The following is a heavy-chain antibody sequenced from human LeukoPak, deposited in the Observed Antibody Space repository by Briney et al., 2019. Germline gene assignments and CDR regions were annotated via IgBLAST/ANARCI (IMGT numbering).Heavy chain of an antibody. V-gene: IGHV3-66*01. CDR1: GLIVSSNY. Sequence: PGGSLRLSCAASGLIVSSNYMSWVHQAPGKGLEWVSVIYSGGSTSYAESVNGRFTISRENSKNTLYLQMHSLRAEDTAVYYCARAHTISGSYHGGAFDIWGQGTMVTVSS. D-gene: IGHD3-10*01. CDR2: IYSGGST. J-gene: IGHJ3*02. CDR3: ARAHTISGSYHGGAFDI.